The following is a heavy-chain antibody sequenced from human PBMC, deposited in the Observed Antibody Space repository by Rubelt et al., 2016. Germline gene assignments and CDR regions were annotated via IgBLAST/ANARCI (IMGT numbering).Heavy chain of an antibody. D-gene: IGHD3-10*01. J-gene: IGHJ3*02. CDR2: INHSGST. CDR1: GGSFSGYY. CDR3: ARADVVLVLDAFDI. Sequence: QVQLQQWGAGLLKPSETLSLTCAVYGGSFSGYYWSWIRQPPGKGLEWIGEINHSGSTNYNPSLKSRVTISVDTSKNQFSLKLSSVTAADTAVYYCARADVVLVLDAFDIWGQGTMVTVSS. V-gene: IGHV4-34*01.